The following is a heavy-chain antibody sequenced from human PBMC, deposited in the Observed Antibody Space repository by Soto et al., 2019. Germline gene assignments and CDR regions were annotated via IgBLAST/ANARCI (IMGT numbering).Heavy chain of an antibody. V-gene: IGHV3-49*03. D-gene: IGHD1-7*01. CDR3: SRPPTGTTRFRDWFDP. CDR1: GFTFGDYA. Sequence: HPGGSLRLSCTTSGFTFGDYAMSWFRQAPGKGLEWVGFIRTKAYGGTTEYAASVKGRFTISRDDSKSIAYLQMNSLKTEDTAVYYCSRPPTGTTRFRDWFDPWGQGTLVTVSS. CDR2: IRTKAYGGTT. J-gene: IGHJ5*02.